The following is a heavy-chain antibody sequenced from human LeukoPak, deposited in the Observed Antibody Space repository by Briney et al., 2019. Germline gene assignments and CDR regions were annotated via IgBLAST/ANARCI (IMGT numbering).Heavy chain of an antibody. D-gene: IGHD2-2*01. CDR2: IKQDGREK. CDR3: ARDSQEVVIPAAPGY. CDR1: GFTFSSYW. J-gene: IGHJ4*02. V-gene: IGHV3-7*01. Sequence: PGGSLRLSCAASGFTFSSYWMSWVRQAPGKGLEWVANIKQDGREKYYVDSVKGRFTISRDNAKNSLYLQMNSLRAEDTAVYYCARDSQEVVIPAAPGYWGQGTLVTVSS.